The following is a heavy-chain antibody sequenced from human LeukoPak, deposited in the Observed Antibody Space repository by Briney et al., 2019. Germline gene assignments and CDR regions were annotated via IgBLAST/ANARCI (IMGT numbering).Heavy chain of an antibody. CDR1: GFTFSSYG. J-gene: IGHJ4*02. CDR3: AKDHSIAVAGNRLDFDY. V-gene: IGHV3-30*18. Sequence: QPGGSLRLSCAASGFTFSSYGMHWVRQAPGKGLEWVAVISYDGSNKYYADSVKGRFTISRDNSKNTLYLQMNSLRAEDTAVYYCAKDHSIAVAGNRLDFDYWGQGTPVTVSS. CDR2: ISYDGSNK. D-gene: IGHD6-19*01.